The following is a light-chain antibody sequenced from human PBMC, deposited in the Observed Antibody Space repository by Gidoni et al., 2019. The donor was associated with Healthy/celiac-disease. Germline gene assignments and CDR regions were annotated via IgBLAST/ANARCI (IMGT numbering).Light chain of an antibody. Sequence: DIQMTQSPSSLSASVGDRVTITCQASQDISNYLNWYQQKPGKAPKLLIYDASNLETGVPSRFSGSGSWTDFTFTISSLQPEDIATYYCKQYDTLLTFGGGTKVEIK. CDR2: DAS. J-gene: IGKJ4*01. V-gene: IGKV1-33*01. CDR1: QDISNY. CDR3: KQYDTLLT.